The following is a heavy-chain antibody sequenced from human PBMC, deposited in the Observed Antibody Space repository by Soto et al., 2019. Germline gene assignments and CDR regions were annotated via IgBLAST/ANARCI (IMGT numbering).Heavy chain of an antibody. J-gene: IGHJ4*02. CDR3: TRGTDGYYYFDY. CDR2: IRSKAYGGTT. V-gene: IGHV3-49*04. D-gene: IGHD3-22*01. CDR1: GFTFGDYA. Sequence: PGGSLRLSCTASGFTFGDYAMSWVRQAPGKGLEWVGFIRSKAYGGTTEYAASVKGRFTISRDDSKSIAYLQMNSLKTEDTAVYYCTRGTDGYYYFDYWGQGTLVTVSS.